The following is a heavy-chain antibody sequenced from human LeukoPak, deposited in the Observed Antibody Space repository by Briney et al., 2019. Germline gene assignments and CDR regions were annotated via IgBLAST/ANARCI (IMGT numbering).Heavy chain of an antibody. CDR2: IYYSGST. CDR3: ARGSKRFRHYYDSSGYYLTDY. CDR1: GDSINSYY. J-gene: IGHJ4*02. Sequence: PSETLSLTCTVSGDSINSYYWTWIRQPPGKGLEWIGYIYYSGSTNYNPSLKSRVTISVDTSKNQFSLRLTSVTAADTAVYYCARGSKRFRHYYDSSGYYLTDYWGQGTLVTVSS. D-gene: IGHD3-22*01. V-gene: IGHV4-59*01.